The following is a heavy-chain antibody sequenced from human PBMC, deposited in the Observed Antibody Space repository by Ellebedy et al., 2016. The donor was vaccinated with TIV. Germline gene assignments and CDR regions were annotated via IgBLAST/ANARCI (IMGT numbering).Heavy chain of an antibody. V-gene: IGHV1-69*04. D-gene: IGHD3-22*01. J-gene: IGHJ6*02. CDR1: GGTFSNYV. CDR3: ASARNYYDSSGYYQKSYGKDV. Sequence: AASVKVSCKASGGTFSNYVISWARQAPGQGLEWMGRIIPILGIANYAQKFQGRVTITRDTSASTAYMELSSLRSEDTAVYYCASARNYYDSSGYYQKSYGKDVWGQGTTVTVSS. CDR2: IIPILGIA.